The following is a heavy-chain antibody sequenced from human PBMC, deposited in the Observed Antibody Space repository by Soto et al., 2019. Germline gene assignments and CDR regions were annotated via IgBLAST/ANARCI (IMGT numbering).Heavy chain of an antibody. Sequence: VQLVESGGGLIQPGGSLRLSCVASGLTVSQNYMAWVSQAPEMGPQWVSVLYAEGSTYYTESVKGRFTISRDPSKNTLFLQMDGLRAEDTAVYYCVRPRPSGENYGMDVWGQGTTVTVSS. D-gene: IGHD1-26*01. V-gene: IGHV3-53*01. CDR2: LYAEGST. CDR3: VRPRPSGENYGMDV. J-gene: IGHJ6*02. CDR1: GLTVSQNY.